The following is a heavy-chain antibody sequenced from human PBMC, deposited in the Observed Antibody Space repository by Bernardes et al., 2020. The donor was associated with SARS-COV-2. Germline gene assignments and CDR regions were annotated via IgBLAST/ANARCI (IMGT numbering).Heavy chain of an antibody. D-gene: IGHD5-18*01. CDR3: AKRGYSYGHGFTYYYYSGMDV. CDR2: INHSGST. J-gene: IGHJ6*02. CDR1: GGSFSGYY. V-gene: IGHV4-34*01. Sequence: SETLSLTCAVYGGSFSGYYWSWIRQPPGKGLEWIGEINHSGSTNYNPSLKSRVTISVDTSKNQFSLKLSSVTAADTAVYYCAKRGYSYGHGFTYYYYSGMDVWGQGTTVTVSS.